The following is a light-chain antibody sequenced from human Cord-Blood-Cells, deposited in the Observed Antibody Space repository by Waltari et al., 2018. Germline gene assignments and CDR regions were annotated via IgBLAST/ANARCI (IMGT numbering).Light chain of an antibody. CDR2: DVS. CDR1: SSDAGGYNY. V-gene: IGLV2-14*03. J-gene: IGLJ3*02. Sequence: QSALTQPASVSGSLGQSLTLSCTGTSSDAGGYNYFSWYQQHPCKAPKLIIYDVSNRPSGVSNRFSGSKSGNTASLTISGLQAEDEADYYCSSYTSSSNWVFGGGTKLTVL. CDR3: SSYTSSSNWV.